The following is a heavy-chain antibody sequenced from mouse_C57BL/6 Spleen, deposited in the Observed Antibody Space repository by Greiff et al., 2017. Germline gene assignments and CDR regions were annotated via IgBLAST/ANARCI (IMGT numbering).Heavy chain of an antibody. Sequence: EVQGVESGEGLVKPGGSLKLSCAASGFTFSSYAMSWVRQTPEKRLEWVAYISSGGDYIYYADTVKGRFTISRDNARNTLYLQMSSLKSEDTAMYYCTRGGITTVPDYWGQGTTLTVSS. CDR2: ISSGGDYI. D-gene: IGHD1-1*01. V-gene: IGHV5-9-1*02. CDR3: TRGGITTVPDY. CDR1: GFTFSSYA. J-gene: IGHJ2*01.